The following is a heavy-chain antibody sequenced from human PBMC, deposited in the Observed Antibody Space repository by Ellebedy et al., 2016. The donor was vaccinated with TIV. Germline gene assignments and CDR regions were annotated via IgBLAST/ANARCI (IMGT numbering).Heavy chain of an antibody. CDR1: GGSISSSRYY. Sequence: SETLSLTCTVSGGSISSSRYYWGWIRQPPGKGLEWIGSIYYSGNTYYNPSLKSRVTISVDTSKNKFSLKLSSVTAADTAVYYCAALQWLAPAWYFDLWGRGTLVSVSS. J-gene: IGHJ2*01. CDR3: AALQWLAPAWYFDL. D-gene: IGHD6-19*01. CDR2: IYYSGNT. V-gene: IGHV4-39*01.